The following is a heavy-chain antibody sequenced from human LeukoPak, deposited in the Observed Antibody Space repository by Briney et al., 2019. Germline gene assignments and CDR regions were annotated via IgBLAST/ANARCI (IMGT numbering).Heavy chain of an antibody. J-gene: IGHJ4*02. Sequence: ASVKVSCKASGYTFTSYGISWVRQAPGQGLEWMGWISAYNGNTNYAQKLQGRVTMTTDTSTSTAYMELRSLRAEDTAVYYCARRSGIAVAGAFDYWGQGTLVTVSS. CDR2: ISAYNGNT. CDR1: GYTFTSYG. D-gene: IGHD6-19*01. V-gene: IGHV1-18*01. CDR3: ARRSGIAVAGAFDY.